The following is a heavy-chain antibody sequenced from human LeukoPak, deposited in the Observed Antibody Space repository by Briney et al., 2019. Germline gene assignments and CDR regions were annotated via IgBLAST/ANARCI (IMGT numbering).Heavy chain of an antibody. CDR1: GGSFSGYY. Sequence: PSETLSLTCAVYGGSFSGYYWSWIRQPPGKGLERIGEINHSGSTNYNPSLKSRVTISVDTSKNQFSLKLSSVPAADTAVYYCARGRNYGLRWLQLLPFDYWGQGTLVTVSS. D-gene: IGHD5-24*01. J-gene: IGHJ4*02. CDR2: INHSGST. V-gene: IGHV4-34*01. CDR3: ARGRNYGLRWLQLLPFDY.